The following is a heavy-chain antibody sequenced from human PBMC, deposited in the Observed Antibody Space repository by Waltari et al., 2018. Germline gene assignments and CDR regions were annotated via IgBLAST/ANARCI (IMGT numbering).Heavy chain of an antibody. J-gene: IGHJ1*01. CDR3: SYSGSYKHFQD. CDR1: GFTFSDHY. CDR2: VRDKANRYTT. Sequence: EVQLVESGGGLVQPGGSLRLSCAASGFTFSDHYMDWCRQAPGKGLEWVGRVRDKANRYTTEYAASVKGRFTISRDDLKNSLFLQMNSLKTEDTAVYYCSYSGSYKHFQDWGQGTLVTVSS. V-gene: IGHV3-72*01. D-gene: IGHD1-26*01.